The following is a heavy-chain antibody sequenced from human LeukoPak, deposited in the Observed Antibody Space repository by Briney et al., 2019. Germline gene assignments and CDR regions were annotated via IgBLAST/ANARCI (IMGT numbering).Heavy chain of an antibody. CDR2: IRSKANSYAT. J-gene: IGHJ3*02. CDR1: GFTFSGSA. V-gene: IGHV3-73*01. CDR3: STKPTGTTLEYAFDI. Sequence: GGSLRLSCAASGFTFSGSAMHWVRQASGQGLEWVGRIRSKANSYATAYAASVKGRFTTSREDSKNTAYLQMNSLKAEDTAVYYCSTKPTGTTLEYAFDIWGQGTMVTVSS. D-gene: IGHD1-1*01.